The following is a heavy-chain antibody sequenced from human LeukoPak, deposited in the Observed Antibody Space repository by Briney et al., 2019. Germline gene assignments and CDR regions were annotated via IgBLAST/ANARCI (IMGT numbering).Heavy chain of an antibody. CDR2: ISYDGSSK. D-gene: IGHD6-19*01. CDR1: GFTFSHYG. CDR3: AKEYSSGWVDY. Sequence: GGSLRLSCAASGFTFSHYGMHWVRQAPGKGLEWVAVISYDGSSKYYADSVKGRFTISRDNSENTLYQQMNSLRAEDTAVYFCAKEYSSGWVDYWGQGTLVTVSS. J-gene: IGHJ4*02. V-gene: IGHV3-30*18.